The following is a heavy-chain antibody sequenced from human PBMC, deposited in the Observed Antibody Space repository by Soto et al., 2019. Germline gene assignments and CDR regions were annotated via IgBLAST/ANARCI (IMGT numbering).Heavy chain of an antibody. V-gene: IGHV1-46*01. Sequence: ASVKGACKTSGYTNTIDYMRWGRQKPGQGLEWMGIINPSGGSTSYAQKFQGRVTMTRDTSTSTVYMELSSLRSEDTAVYYCARVPRYSGYDYDYWGQGTLVTVSS. CDR3: ARVPRYSGYDYDY. CDR2: INPSGGST. J-gene: IGHJ4*02. D-gene: IGHD5-12*01. CDR1: GYTNTIDY.